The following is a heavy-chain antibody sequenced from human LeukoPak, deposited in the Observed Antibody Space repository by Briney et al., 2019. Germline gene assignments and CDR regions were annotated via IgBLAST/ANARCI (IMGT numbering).Heavy chain of an antibody. D-gene: IGHD3-9*01. CDR3: ARVSLYYDILTGYYKGDSIDY. V-gene: IGHV4-39*01. J-gene: IGHJ4*02. CDR2: IYYSGST. CDR1: GGSISSSSYY. Sequence: SETLSLTCTVSGGSISSSSYYWGWIRQPPGKGLEWIGSIYYSGSTYYNPSLKSRVTISVDTSKNQFSLKLSSVTAADTAVYYCARVSLYYDILTGYYKGDSIDYWGQGTLVTVSS.